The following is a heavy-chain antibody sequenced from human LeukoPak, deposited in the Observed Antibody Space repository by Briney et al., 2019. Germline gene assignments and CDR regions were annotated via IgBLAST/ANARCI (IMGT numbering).Heavy chain of an antibody. CDR1: GGSVSSGSYY. D-gene: IGHD3-22*01. CDR2: IYTSGSP. Sequence: SETLSLTCTVSGGSVSSGSYYWSWIRQPAGKGLEWIGRIYTSGSPNYNPSLKSRVTISVDKSKNQFSLNLSSVTAADTAVYYCARNSYYDNSGEGAFDIWGQGTMVTVSS. CDR3: ARNSYYDNSGEGAFDI. J-gene: IGHJ3*02. V-gene: IGHV4-61*02.